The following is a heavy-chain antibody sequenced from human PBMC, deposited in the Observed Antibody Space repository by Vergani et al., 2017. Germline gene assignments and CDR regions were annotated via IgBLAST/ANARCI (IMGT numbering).Heavy chain of an antibody. D-gene: IGHD2-21*02. V-gene: IGHV3-48*01. CDR2: ISSSSSTI. Sequence: EVQLVESGGVVVQPGRSLRLSCAASGFTFSSYSMNWVRQAPGKGLEWVSYISSSSSTIYYADSVKGRFTISRDNAKNALYLKMNSLRAEDTAVYYCARDSDCGDWGQGTLVTVSS. J-gene: IGHJ4*02. CDR3: ARDSDCGD. CDR1: GFTFSSYS.